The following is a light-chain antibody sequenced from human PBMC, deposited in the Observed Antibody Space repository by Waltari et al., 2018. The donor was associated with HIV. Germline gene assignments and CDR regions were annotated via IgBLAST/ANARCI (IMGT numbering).Light chain of an antibody. V-gene: IGLV3-1*01. CDR2: GDS. CDR3: QAWDSSAMV. CDR1: ELGNQY. Sequence: YELTQPPSVSVSGGQTATITCSGHELGNQYVCWYQQKPGQSPILVIYGDSKRPSGFPELFSGSTPGGTATLTISGTQAMDEADYYCQAWDSSAMVFGGGTKLTVL. J-gene: IGLJ2*01.